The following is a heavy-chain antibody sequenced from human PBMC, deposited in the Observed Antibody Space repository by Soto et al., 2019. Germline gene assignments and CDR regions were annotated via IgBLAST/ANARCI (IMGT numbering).Heavy chain of an antibody. CDR2: ISSSSSYI. CDR3: ARDPRPSTVFGVVTEYFQH. V-gene: IGHV3-21*01. CDR1: GFTFSSYS. D-gene: IGHD3-3*01. Sequence: GGPLRLSCAASGFTFSSYSMNWVRQAPGKGLEWVSSISSSSSYIYYAASAKGRFTISRDNAKNSQYLQMNSLRAEDTAVYYCARDPRPSTVFGVVTEYFQHWGQGTLVTVSS. J-gene: IGHJ1*01.